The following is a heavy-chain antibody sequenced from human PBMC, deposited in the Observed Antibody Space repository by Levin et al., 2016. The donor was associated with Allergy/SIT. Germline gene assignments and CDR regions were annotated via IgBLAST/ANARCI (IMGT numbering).Heavy chain of an antibody. D-gene: IGHD3-10*01. Sequence: GGSLRLSCAASGFTFSSYAMSWVRQAPGKGLEWVSAISGSGGSTYYADSVKGRFTISRDNSKNTLYLQMNSLRAEDTAVYYCARVYGSGSYYNTVWATYYYYGMDVWGQGTTVTVSS. CDR1: GFTFSSYA. CDR2: ISGSGGST. V-gene: IGHV3-23*01. J-gene: IGHJ6*02. CDR3: ARVYGSGSYYNTVWATYYYYGMDV.